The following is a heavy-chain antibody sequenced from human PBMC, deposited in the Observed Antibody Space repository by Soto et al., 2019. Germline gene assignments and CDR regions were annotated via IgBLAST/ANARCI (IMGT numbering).Heavy chain of an antibody. CDR2: IYSGGST. V-gene: IGHV3-53*05. Sequence: GGSLRLSCAASGFTVSSSYMSWVRQAPGKGLEWVSVIYSGGSTYYADSVKGRFTISRDNSKNTLYLQMNSLRAEDTAVYYCASVSTSFLSSFDYWGQGTLVTVSS. CDR1: GFTVSSSY. J-gene: IGHJ4*02. CDR3: ASVSTSFLSSFDY. D-gene: IGHD2-2*01.